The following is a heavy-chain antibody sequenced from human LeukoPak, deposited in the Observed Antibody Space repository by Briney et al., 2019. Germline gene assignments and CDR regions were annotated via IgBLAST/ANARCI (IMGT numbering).Heavy chain of an antibody. Sequence: GGSLRLSCAASGFTFDDYGMSWVRQAPGKGLEWVSGINWNGGSTGYADSVKGRFTISRDNAKNTLYLQMNSLTAEDTAVYYCARGYSSRLYNWLDPWGQGTLVTVSS. D-gene: IGHD6-13*01. V-gene: IGHV3-20*04. CDR1: GFTFDDYG. J-gene: IGHJ5*02. CDR3: ARGYSSRLYNWLDP. CDR2: INWNGGST.